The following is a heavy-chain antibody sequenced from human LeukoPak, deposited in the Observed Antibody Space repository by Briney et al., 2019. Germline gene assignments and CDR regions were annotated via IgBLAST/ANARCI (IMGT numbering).Heavy chain of an antibody. J-gene: IGHJ5*02. CDR1: GFTFISST. Sequence: SVKVSCKASGFTFISSTIQWVRQARGQRLEWMGWIVVGSGNTNYAQNFQERVTITRDMSTSTAYMELSSLRSEDTAVYYCAADLPGGAMFNPWGQGTLVTVSS. V-gene: IGHV1-58*02. CDR2: IVVGSGNT. D-gene: IGHD3-16*01. CDR3: AADLPGGAMFNP.